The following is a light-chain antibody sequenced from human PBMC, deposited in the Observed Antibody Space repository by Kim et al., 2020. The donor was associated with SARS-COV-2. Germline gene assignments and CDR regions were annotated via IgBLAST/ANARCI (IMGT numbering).Light chain of an antibody. CDR1: NIGSKG. V-gene: IGLV3-21*04. CDR3: QVWDTSRDQVV. J-gene: IGLJ2*01. Sequence: APGETARITWGGDNIGSKGVHWYQQRPGQAPVLVIDYDSDRPSGIPERFSGSNSGNTATLTISRVEAGDEADYYCQVWDTSRDQVVFGGGTQLTVL. CDR2: YDS.